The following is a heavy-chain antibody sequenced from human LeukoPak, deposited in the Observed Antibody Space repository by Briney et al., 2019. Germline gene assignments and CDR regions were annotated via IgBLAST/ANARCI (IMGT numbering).Heavy chain of an antibody. D-gene: IGHD1-26*01. V-gene: IGHV3-74*01. J-gene: IGHJ4*02. Sequence: GGPLRLSCAASGFTLSNNWMHWVRQATGKGPVWVSRINGDVASTDYADSVRGRFTISRDNAKNTLYLQMNSLRAEDTAVYFCVRGRWEVLLDSWGQGTLVTVSS. CDR1: GFTLSNNW. CDR2: INGDVAST. CDR3: VRGRWEVLLDS.